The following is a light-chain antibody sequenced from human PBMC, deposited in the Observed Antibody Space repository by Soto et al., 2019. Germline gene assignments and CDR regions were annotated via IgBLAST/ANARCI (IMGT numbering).Light chain of an antibody. CDR2: GAS. CDR3: LQNNNWPRP. Sequence: EIVMTQSPVTLSVSPGERATLSCRASQSISSNLAWYQYKPGQAPRLLIFGASTRATDVPARFSGSGSGTEFTLTISSLQSEDFAVYYCLQNNNWPRPFGQGTKVDIK. J-gene: IGKJ1*01. CDR1: QSISSN. V-gene: IGKV3-15*01.